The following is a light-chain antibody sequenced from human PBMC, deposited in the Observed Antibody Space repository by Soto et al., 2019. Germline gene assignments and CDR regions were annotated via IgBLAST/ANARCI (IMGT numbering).Light chain of an antibody. CDR1: QSVSSSY. CDR2: GAA. Sequence: EIVLTQSPGTLSLSPGERATLSCRASQSVSSSYLAWYQQKPGQAPRLLINGAATRATGVPARFSSWGSATEFTLPISSMQSEDFAVYYCQQYHNWPPITFGQGTRLEIK. CDR3: QQYHNWPPIT. V-gene: IGKV3-15*01. J-gene: IGKJ5*01.